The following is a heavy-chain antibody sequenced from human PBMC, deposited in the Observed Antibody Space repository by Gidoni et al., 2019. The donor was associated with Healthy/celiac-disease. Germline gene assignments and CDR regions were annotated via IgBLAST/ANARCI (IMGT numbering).Heavy chain of an antibody. J-gene: IGHJ5*02. V-gene: IGHV3-48*01. Sequence: EVQLVESGGGLVQPGGSLRLSCAASGFTFSSYSMNWVRQAPGKGLEWVSYIRSSSSTIYYADSVKGRFTISRDNAKNSLYLQMNSLRAEDTAVYYCARDYGPYGAVADNWFDPWGQGTLVTVSS. CDR2: IRSSSSTI. CDR1: GFTFSSYS. CDR3: ARDYGPYGAVADNWFDP. D-gene: IGHD6-19*01.